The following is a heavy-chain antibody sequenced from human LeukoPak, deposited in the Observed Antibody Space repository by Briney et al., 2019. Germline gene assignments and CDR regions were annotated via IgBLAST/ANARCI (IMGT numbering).Heavy chain of an antibody. CDR2: MNPNSGNT. CDR3: ARDEVPAAITDY. D-gene: IGHD2-2*02. Sequence: WMNPNSGNTGYAQKFQGRVTMTTDTSTSTAYMELRSLRSDDTAVYYCARDEVPAAITDYWGQGTLVTVSS. V-gene: IGHV1-18*01. J-gene: IGHJ4*02.